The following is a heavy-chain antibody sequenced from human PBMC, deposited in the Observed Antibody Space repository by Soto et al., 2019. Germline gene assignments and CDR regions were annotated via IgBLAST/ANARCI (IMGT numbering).Heavy chain of an antibody. V-gene: IGHV3-21*01. J-gene: IGHJ4*02. CDR1: GFTFSSYS. Sequence: GGSLRLSCAASGFTFSSYSMNWVRQAPGKGLEWVSSISSSSSYIYYADSVKGRFTISRDNAKNSLYLQMNSLRAEDTAVYYCARAPGGQLVRFVDYWGQGTLVTVSS. D-gene: IGHD6-6*01. CDR3: ARAPGGQLVRFVDY. CDR2: ISSSSSYI.